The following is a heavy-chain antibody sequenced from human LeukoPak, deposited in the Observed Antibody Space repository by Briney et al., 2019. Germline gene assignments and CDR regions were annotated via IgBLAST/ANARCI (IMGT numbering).Heavy chain of an antibody. D-gene: IGHD5-12*01. Sequence: PGESLRLSCDTSGFTFRVFWMSWVRQAPGKGLEWVATIKQDGSEKYYLDSVKGRFTISRDNAQNSLSVQMNRLRAEDTAVYYCARYSGYVDYFDYWGQGTLVTVSS. J-gene: IGHJ4*02. V-gene: IGHV3-7*01. CDR1: GFTFRVFW. CDR3: ARYSGYVDYFDY. CDR2: IKQDGSEK.